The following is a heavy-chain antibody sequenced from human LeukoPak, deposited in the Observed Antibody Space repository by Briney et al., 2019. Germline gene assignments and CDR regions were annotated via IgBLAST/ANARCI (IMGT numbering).Heavy chain of an antibody. J-gene: IGHJ4*02. Sequence: ASVKVSCKASGYTFTGYYMHWLRQAPGQGLEWMGWINPNSGGTNYAQKFHGRVTLTRNTSISTAYMELSSLRSDDTAVYYCARDGSLDYWGQGTLVTVSS. CDR2: INPNSGGT. V-gene: IGHV1-2*02. D-gene: IGHD6-13*01. CDR3: ARDGSLDY. CDR1: GYTFTGYY.